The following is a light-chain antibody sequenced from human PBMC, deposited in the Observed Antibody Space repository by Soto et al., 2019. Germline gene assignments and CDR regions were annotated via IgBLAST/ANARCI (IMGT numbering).Light chain of an antibody. Sequence: EIVMTQSPATLSVSPGERATLSCRASQSVSSNLAWYQQKPGQAPRLLIYGASTRATDIPARFSGSGSGTEFTLTISSLQSEDFAVYYCQQYNNWYTFGQGTKLEI. J-gene: IGKJ2*01. CDR3: QQYNNWYT. CDR2: GAS. CDR1: QSVSSN. V-gene: IGKV3-15*01.